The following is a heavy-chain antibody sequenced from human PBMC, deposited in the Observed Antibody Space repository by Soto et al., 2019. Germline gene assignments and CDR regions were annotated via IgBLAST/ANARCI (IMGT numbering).Heavy chain of an antibody. CDR2: ISSSSSYI. CDR3: ARDQDGFGELTAAIGYYYYYMDV. D-gene: IGHD3-10*01. CDR1: GFTFSSYS. V-gene: IGHV3-21*01. Sequence: GGSLRLSCAASGFTFSSYSMNWVRQAPGKGLEWVSSISSSSSYIYYADSVKGRFTISRDNAKNSLYLQMNSLRAEDTAVYYCARDQDGFGELTAAIGYYYYYMDVWGKGTTVTVSS. J-gene: IGHJ6*03.